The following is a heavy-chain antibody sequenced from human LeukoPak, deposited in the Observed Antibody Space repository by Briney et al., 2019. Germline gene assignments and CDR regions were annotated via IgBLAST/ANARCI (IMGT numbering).Heavy chain of an antibody. J-gene: IGHJ4*02. V-gene: IGHV4-4*07. CDR3: ARSSDSSGYYGGGIIDY. CDR1: GGSISIYY. Sequence: SETLSLTCTVSGGSISIYYWNWIRQPAGKGLEWIGGIYTNENTFFNPSLKSRVTMSVDTSKNQFSLQLTSVTAADAAVYYCARSSDSSGYYGGGIIDYWGQGTLVTVSS. D-gene: IGHD6-19*01. CDR2: IYTNENT.